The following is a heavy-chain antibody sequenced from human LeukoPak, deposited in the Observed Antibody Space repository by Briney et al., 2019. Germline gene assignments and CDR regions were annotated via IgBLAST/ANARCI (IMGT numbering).Heavy chain of an antibody. CDR2: VYYSGST. J-gene: IGHJ4*02. Sequence: SETLSLTCTVSGGSISSFYWNWIRQPPGKGLEWIGYVYYSGSTNYNPSLKSRVTISVDTSKNQFSLKLSSVTAAVTAVYYCARAPRTSNPFDYWGQGTLVTVSS. CDR3: ARAPRTSNPFDY. D-gene: IGHD1-14*01. CDR1: GGSISSFY. V-gene: IGHV4-59*01.